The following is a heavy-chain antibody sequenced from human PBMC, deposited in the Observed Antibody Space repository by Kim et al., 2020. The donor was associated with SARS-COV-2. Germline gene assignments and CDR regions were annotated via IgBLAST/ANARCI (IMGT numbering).Heavy chain of an antibody. Sequence: SETLSLTCTVSGYSISSGYYWGFLRPPPGKLLLCIGIIYHSGSTYYNSSLMILVILSVASSNHHFSLLLSFVTAAPTAVSYSSRLLPTFSPRCAFDF. CDR2: IYHSGST. CDR1: GYSISSGYY. CDR3: SRLLPTFSPRCAFDF. V-gene: IGHV4-38-2*02. J-gene: IGHJ3*01. D-gene: IGHD2-15*01.